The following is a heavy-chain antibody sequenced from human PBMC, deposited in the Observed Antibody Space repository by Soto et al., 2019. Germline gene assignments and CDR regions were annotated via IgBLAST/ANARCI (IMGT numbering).Heavy chain of an antibody. CDR2: IYATGTT. V-gene: IGHV4-4*07. D-gene: IGHD1-1*01. CDR1: GASISGFY. Sequence: SDTLCLTCTVSGASISGFYWSWIRKSAGKGLEWIGRIYATGTTDYNPSLKSRVMMSVDTSKEQFSLKLRSVTAADTAVYYCVRDGTKTLRDWFDPWGQGSSVTVSS. J-gene: IGHJ5*02. CDR3: VRDGTKTLRDWFDP.